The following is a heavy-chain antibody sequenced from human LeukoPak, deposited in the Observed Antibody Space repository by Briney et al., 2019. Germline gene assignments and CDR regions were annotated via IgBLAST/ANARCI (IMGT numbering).Heavy chain of an antibody. CDR2: ISDSDSGGST. D-gene: IGHD3-9*01. J-gene: IGHJ4*02. V-gene: IGHV3-23*01. CDR3: AKGAGNFDWSYHDY. Sequence: GGSLRLSCAASGFSFSSYAMSWVRQAAGKGLEWVSSISDSDSGGSTYYAASVRGRFTISRDNSKNTLYLQLNSLRAEDTAVYYCAKGAGNFDWSYHDYWGQGTLVTVSS. CDR1: GFSFSSYA.